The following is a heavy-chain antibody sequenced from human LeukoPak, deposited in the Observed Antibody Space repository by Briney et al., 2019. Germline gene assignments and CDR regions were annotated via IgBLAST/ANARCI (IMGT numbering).Heavy chain of an antibody. CDR1: GDFIRSSEW. CDR2: FFLSGGP. D-gene: IGHD1-14*01. CDR3: VRNGRYCLDY. V-gene: IGHV4/OR15-8*01. J-gene: IGHJ4*02. Sequence: SETLSLTCDVSGDFIRSSEWWSWVRQPPGKGLEWIGQFFLSGGPNYRPSLRSRVTISVDRSKSQFSLEMASVTAADTGIYYCVRNGRYCLDYWGQGTLVTVSS.